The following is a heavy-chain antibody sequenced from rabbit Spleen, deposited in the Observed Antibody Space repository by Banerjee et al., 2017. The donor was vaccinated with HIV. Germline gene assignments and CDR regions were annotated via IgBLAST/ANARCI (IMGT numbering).Heavy chain of an antibody. CDR3: ARDLVGVIGWNFIL. Sequence: QEQLEESGGDLVKPEGSLTLTCEASGFSFSDRDVMCWVRQAPGKGLEWITCINTATGKGVYASWAKGRFAISKTLSTTVTPQMTSLTAADTATYFCARDLVGVIGWNFILWGQGTLVTVS. CDR1: GFSFSDRDV. D-gene: IGHD1-1*01. V-gene: IGHV1S45*01. J-gene: IGHJ4*01. CDR2: INTATGKG.